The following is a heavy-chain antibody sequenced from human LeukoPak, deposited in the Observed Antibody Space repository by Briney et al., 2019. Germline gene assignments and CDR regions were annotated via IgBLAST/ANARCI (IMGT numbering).Heavy chain of an antibody. CDR3: ARAPAYSSSAILDFFHY. J-gene: IGHJ4*02. Sequence: ASVKVSCKASGYTFTDYYIHWVRQAPGQGLEWMGWIGPNSGGTNYAQKFQDRVTMTGDPSISTAYMELSGLRSDDTAVYYCARAPAYSSSAILDFFHYWGQGTLVTVSS. CDR2: IGPNSGGT. D-gene: IGHD6-6*01. CDR1: GYTFTDYY. V-gene: IGHV1-2*02.